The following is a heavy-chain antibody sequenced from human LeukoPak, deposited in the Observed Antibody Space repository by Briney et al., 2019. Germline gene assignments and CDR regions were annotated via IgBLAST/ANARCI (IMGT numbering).Heavy chain of an antibody. Sequence: GGSLRLSCAASGFTFSSYGMHWVRQAPGKGLEWVAVISYDGSNKYYADSVKGRFTISRDNSKNTLYLQMNSLRAEDTAVYYCARLDVTYCKSREGLDYYMDVWGEGTTVTVSS. V-gene: IGHV3-30*19. CDR2: ISYDGSNK. D-gene: IGHD2/OR15-2a*01. CDR1: GFTFSSYG. J-gene: IGHJ6*03. CDR3: ARLDVTYCKSREGLDYYMDV.